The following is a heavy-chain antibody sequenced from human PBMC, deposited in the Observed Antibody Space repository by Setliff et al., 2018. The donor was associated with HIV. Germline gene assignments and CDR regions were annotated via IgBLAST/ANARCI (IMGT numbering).Heavy chain of an antibody. Sequence: ASVKVSCKTFGYSFTAYQMHWLRQAPGQGLEWMGWINAGNGDTKYSQKFQGRVTFTWDTSASTAYMELSSLRSEDTALYYCARDSGDDYSDYYYYGMDVWGQGTTVTVSS. CDR3: ARDSGDDYSDYYYYGMDV. CDR1: GYSFTAYQ. D-gene: IGHD4-4*01. V-gene: IGHV1-3*01. CDR2: INAGNGDT. J-gene: IGHJ6*02.